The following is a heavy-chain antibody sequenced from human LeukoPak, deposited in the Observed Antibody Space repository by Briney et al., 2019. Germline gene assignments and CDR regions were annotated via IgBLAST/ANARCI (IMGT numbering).Heavy chain of an antibody. J-gene: IGHJ5*02. CDR3: ARGVTPGTNWFDP. Sequence: ASVKVSCKASGYTFTSYYMHWVRQAPGQGLEWMGIINPSGGGSTSYAQKFQGRVTMTRDTSTSTVYMELSSLRSEDTAVYYCARGVTPGTNWFDPWGQGTLVTVSS. CDR1: GYTFTSYY. D-gene: IGHD1-26*01. V-gene: IGHV1-46*01. CDR2: INPSGGGST.